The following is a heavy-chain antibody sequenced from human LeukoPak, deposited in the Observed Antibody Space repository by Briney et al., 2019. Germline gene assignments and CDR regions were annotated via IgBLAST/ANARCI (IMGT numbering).Heavy chain of an antibody. Sequence: PSGTLSLTCTVSGGSISSYYWSWIRQPPGKGLEWIGYIYTSGSTNYNPSLKSRVTISVDTSKNQFSLKLSSVTAAGTAVYFCARPRYSSTWIFDYWGQGTLVTVSS. CDR2: IYTSGST. V-gene: IGHV4-4*09. CDR3: ARPRYSSTWIFDY. J-gene: IGHJ4*02. D-gene: IGHD6-13*01. CDR1: GGSISSYY.